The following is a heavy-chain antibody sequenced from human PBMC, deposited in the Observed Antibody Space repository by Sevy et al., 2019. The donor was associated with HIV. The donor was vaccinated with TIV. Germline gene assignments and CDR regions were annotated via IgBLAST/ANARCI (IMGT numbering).Heavy chain of an antibody. CDR2: ISAYNGNT. J-gene: IGHJ6*02. CDR3: ARVVGYCSSSTSCFHYYYYGMDV. D-gene: IGHD2-2*01. CDR1: GYTFTSYG. V-gene: IGHV1-18*01. Sequence: ASVKVSCKASGYTFTSYGISWVRQAPGQGLEWMGWISAYNGNTNYAQKLQGRVTMTTDTSTSTAYMELRSLRSDDTAVYYCARVVGYCSSSTSCFHYYYYGMDVWGQGTTVTVSS.